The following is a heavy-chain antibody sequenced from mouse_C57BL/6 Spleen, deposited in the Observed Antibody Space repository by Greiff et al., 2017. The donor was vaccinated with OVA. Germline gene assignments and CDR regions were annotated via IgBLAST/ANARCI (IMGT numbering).Heavy chain of an antibody. V-gene: IGHV5-16*01. J-gene: IGHJ3*01. CDR1: GFTFSDYY. CDR3: ARANYYDYVLFAY. D-gene: IGHD2-4*01. Sequence: EVKVVESEGGLVQPGSSMKLSCTASGFTFSDYYMAWVRQVPEKGLEWVANINYDGSSTYYLDSLKSRFIISRDNAKNILYLQMSSLKSEDTATYYCARANYYDYVLFAYWGQGTLVTVSA. CDR2: INYDGSST.